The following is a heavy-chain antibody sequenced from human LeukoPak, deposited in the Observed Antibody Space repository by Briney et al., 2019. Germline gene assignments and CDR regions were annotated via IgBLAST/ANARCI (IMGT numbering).Heavy chain of an antibody. CDR2: INHSGST. J-gene: IGHJ4*02. Sequence: SETLSLTCVVYGGSFSGYYWSWIRQPPGKGLEWIGEINHSGSTNYNPSLKSRVTISVDTSKNQFSLKLSSVTAADTAVYYCARGSTWIQLWLRSYYFDYWGQGTLVTVSS. D-gene: IGHD5-18*01. V-gene: IGHV4-34*01. CDR3: ARGSTWIQLWLRSYYFDY. CDR1: GGSFSGYY.